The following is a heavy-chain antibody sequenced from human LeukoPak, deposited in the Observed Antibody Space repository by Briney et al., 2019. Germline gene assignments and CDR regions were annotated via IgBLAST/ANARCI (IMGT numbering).Heavy chain of an antibody. V-gene: IGHV3-48*03. CDR2: ISSSGTTI. D-gene: IGHD1-1*01. J-gene: IGHJ6*03. CDR1: GFTFSSYE. Sequence: GGSLRLSCAASGFTFSSYEMNWVRQAPGKGLEWVSYISSSGTTIYYADSVKGRFTISRDNAKNSLYLQMNSLRAEDTAVYYCARRRGNMDVWGKGTTVTVSS. CDR3: ARRRGNMDV.